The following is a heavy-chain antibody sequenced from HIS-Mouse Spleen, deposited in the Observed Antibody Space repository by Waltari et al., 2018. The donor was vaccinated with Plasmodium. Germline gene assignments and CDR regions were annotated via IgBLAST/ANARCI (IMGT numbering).Heavy chain of an antibody. J-gene: IGHJ4*02. Sequence: QVQLVQSGAEVKKPGASVKVSCKASGYTFTGYYMHWVRQAPGQGMEWMGWINPNSGGTNDAQKFQGRVTMNRDTSISTAYMELSRLRSDDTAVYYCARDLAAAGHFDYWGQGTLVTVSS. CDR3: ARDLAAAGHFDY. V-gene: IGHV1-2*02. D-gene: IGHD6-13*01. CDR2: INPNSGGT. CDR1: GYTFTGYY.